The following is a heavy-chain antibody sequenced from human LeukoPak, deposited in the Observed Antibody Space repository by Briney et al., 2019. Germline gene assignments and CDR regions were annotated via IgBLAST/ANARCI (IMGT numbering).Heavy chain of an antibody. D-gene: IGHD3-10*01. CDR2: IYSGGAT. CDR1: GFTVSSNY. V-gene: IGHV3-53*01. J-gene: IGHJ4*02. Sequence: GGSLRLSCAASGFTVSSNYMSWVRQAPGKGLEWVSVIYSGGATYYTDSVKGRFTISRDNSKNTLYLQMNSLRAEDTAVYYCARGSYDSGSYYKGPLYYFDYWGQGTLVTVSS. CDR3: ARGSYDSGSYYKGPLYYFDY.